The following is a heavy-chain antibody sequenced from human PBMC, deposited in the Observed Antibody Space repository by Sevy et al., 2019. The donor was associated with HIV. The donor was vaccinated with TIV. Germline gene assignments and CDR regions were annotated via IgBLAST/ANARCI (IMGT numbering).Heavy chain of an antibody. CDR3: AKDMSSSSRKGLDY. J-gene: IGHJ4*02. D-gene: IGHD6-6*01. Sequence: GGSLRLSCTASGFTFSSYGMHWVRQAPGKGLEWVAVISYDGSNKYYADSVKGRFTISRDNSKNTLYLQMNSLRAEDTAVYYCAKDMSSSSRKGLDYWGQGTLVTVSS. CDR2: ISYDGSNK. V-gene: IGHV3-30*18. CDR1: GFTFSSYG.